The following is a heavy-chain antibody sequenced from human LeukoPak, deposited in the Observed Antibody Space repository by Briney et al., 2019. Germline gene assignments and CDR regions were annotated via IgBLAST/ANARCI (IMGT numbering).Heavy chain of an antibody. V-gene: IGHV1-18*01. CDR2: ISAYNGNT. CDR1: GYTFTSYG. CDR3: ARAGDIVVVVAATFDYFDY. Sequence: ASVKVSCKASGYTFTSYGISWVRQAPGQGVEGMGWISAYNGNTNYAQKLQGRVTMTTDTSTSTAYMKLRSLKSDDTAVYYCARAGDIVVVVAATFDYFDYWGQGTLVTVSS. D-gene: IGHD2-15*01. J-gene: IGHJ4*02.